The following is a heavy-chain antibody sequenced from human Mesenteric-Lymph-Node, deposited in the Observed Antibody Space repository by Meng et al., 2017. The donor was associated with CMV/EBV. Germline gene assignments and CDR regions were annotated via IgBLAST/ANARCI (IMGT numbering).Heavy chain of an antibody. CDR3: VKDRRPTDLGGAFDI. D-gene: IGHD4-23*01. Sequence: GESLKISCAASGFTFDDYTMHWVRQAPGKGLEWVSLIRWDAGYTQYAESVKGRFTISRDNSKNFLYLQMNSLRTDDTALYYCVKDRRPTDLGGAFDIWGQGTMVTVSS. CDR2: IRWDAGYT. V-gene: IGHV3-43*01. CDR1: GFTFDDYT. J-gene: IGHJ3*02.